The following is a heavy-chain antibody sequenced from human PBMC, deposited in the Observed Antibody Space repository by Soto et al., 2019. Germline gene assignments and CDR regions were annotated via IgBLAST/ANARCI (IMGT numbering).Heavy chain of an antibody. CDR2: ISSASSYI. V-gene: IGHV3-21*01. CDR1: GFTFSTYT. CDR3: ARGYCSSTSCWDY. D-gene: IGHD2-2*01. Sequence: WGSLRLSCAASGFTFSTYTMNWVRQAPGKGLEWVSSISSASSYIYYADSVKGRFTISRDNAKNSLYLQMNSLRAEDMAVYYCARGYCSSTSCWDYWGQGTLVTVSS. J-gene: IGHJ4*02.